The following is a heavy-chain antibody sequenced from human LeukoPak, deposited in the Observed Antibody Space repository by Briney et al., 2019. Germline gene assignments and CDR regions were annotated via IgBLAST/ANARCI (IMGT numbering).Heavy chain of an antibody. V-gene: IGHV1-46*01. D-gene: IGHD3-22*01. J-gene: IGHJ4*02. Sequence: ASVKVSCKASGYTFTSYYIHWVRQAPGQGLEWMGIINPTGGSTSYAQKFQGRVTVTMDLSTRTVFMELSGLRSEDTAVYYCARGRLNYNSGGYYEHPHLDYWGQGTPVPVSS. CDR3: ARGRLNYNSGGYYEHPHLDY. CDR2: INPTGGST. CDR1: GYTFTSYY.